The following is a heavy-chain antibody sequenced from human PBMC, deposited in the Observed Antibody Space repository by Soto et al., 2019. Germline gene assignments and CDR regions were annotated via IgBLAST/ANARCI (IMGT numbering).Heavy chain of an antibody. Sequence: GGSLRLSCAASGFTFRTYAMNRVRQAPGQGLEWVASISSGRDYIYYADSVKGRFTISRDNAKNSLFLQMKSLRAEDTAMYYCTSSYNWYEAWGQGTLVTVSS. CDR2: ISSGRDYI. J-gene: IGHJ5*02. D-gene: IGHD2-15*01. CDR3: TSSYNWYEA. V-gene: IGHV3-21*01. CDR1: GFTFRTYA.